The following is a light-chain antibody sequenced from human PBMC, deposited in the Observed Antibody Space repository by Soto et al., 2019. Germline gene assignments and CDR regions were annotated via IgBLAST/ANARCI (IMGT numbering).Light chain of an antibody. V-gene: IGLV1-40*01. Sequence: QSVLTQPPSVSGAPGQRVTISCTGSSSNIGAGYDVHWYQQLPGTAPKLLIYGNSIRPSGVPDRFSGSKSGTSASLAITGLQAEDEADYYCQSYDSSSGDVFGTGTKVTVL. J-gene: IGLJ1*01. CDR2: GNS. CDR1: SSNIGAGYD. CDR3: QSYDSSSGDV.